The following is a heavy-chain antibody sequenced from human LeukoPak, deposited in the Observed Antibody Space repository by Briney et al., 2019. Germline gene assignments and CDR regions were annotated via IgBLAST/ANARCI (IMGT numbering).Heavy chain of an antibody. CDR1: EFSFSDSW. CDR2: IKYDGREI. D-gene: IGHD3-10*01. V-gene: IGHV3-7*03. Sequence: GGSVRLSCAASEFSFSDSWMTWVRKAPGKGLEWVASIKYDGREIQYVDSVKGRFTISRDNSKNTLYLQMNSLRADDTAVYYCARDEGYGSGSLDIWGHGTKVTVSS. J-gene: IGHJ3*02. CDR3: ARDEGYGSGSLDI.